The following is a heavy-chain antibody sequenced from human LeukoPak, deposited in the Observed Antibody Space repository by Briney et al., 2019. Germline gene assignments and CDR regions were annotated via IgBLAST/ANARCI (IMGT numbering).Heavy chain of an antibody. CDR1: VYTFTSYG. CDR3: GREGRYYYYYMDV. Sequence: ASVKASCKASVYTFTSYGISWVRQAPGHGLKWMGWISAYNGNTNYAQKLQGRVTMTTDTSTSTAYMELRSLRADDTAVYYCGREGRYYYYYMDVWGKGTTVTVSS. J-gene: IGHJ6*03. V-gene: IGHV1-18*01. CDR2: ISAYNGNT.